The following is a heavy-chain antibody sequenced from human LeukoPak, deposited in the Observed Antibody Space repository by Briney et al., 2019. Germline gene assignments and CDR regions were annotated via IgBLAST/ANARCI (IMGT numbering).Heavy chain of an antibody. J-gene: IGHJ4*02. Sequence: SSXTLSLTCTVSGGSISSYYWSWIRQPPGKGLEWIGSIYYTGSTNYNPYLKSRVTISVDTSKKQFSLKLGSVTAADTAVYYCARAHFWSGYTIDYWGQGTPVTVSS. D-gene: IGHD3-3*02. CDR1: GGSISSYY. V-gene: IGHV4-59*01. CDR3: ARAHFWSGYTIDY. CDR2: IYYTGST.